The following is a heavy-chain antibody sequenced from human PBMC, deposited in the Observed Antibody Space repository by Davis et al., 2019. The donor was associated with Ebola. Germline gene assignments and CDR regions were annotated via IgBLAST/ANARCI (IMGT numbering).Heavy chain of an antibody. D-gene: IGHD2-15*01. J-gene: IGHJ4*02. CDR3: ARGAAYHYYFDY. V-gene: IGHV1-2*06. Sequence: ASVKVSCKASGYTFTGYYMHWVRQAPGQGLEWMGRINPNSGGTNYAQKFQGRVTMTRDTSISTAYMELSSLRSEDTAVYYCARGAAYHYYFDYWGQGTLVTVSS. CDR1: GYTFTGYY. CDR2: INPNSGGT.